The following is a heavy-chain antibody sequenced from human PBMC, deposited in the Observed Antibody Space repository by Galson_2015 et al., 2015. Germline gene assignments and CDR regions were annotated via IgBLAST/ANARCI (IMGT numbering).Heavy chain of an antibody. J-gene: IGHJ4*02. CDR3: AGDRAGVPEIEY. D-gene: IGHD1-14*01. CDR1: GFTFSTYG. Sequence: SLRLSCAASGFTFSTYGMHWVRQAPGKGLEWVAVISYDGSDKYYADSVKGRFTISRDNSKNTLYLQMNSLRADDTAVYYCAGDRAGVPEIEYWGQGTLVTVSS. CDR2: ISYDGSDK. V-gene: IGHV3-30*03.